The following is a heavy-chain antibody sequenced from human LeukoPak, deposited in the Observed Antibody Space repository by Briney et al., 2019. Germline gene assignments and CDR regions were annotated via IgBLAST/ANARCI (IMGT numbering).Heavy chain of an antibody. J-gene: IGHJ6*03. Sequence: SQTLSLTCAISGDSVSSNSAAWNWIRQSPSRGLEWLGRTYYRSKWYNDYAVSVKSRITINPDTSKNQFSLQLNSVTPEDTAVYYCARDAPSSSGYYYYYYMDVWGKGTTVTISS. V-gene: IGHV6-1*01. CDR2: TYYRSKWYN. D-gene: IGHD6-6*01. CDR3: ARDAPSSSGYYYYYYMDV. CDR1: GDSVSSNSAA.